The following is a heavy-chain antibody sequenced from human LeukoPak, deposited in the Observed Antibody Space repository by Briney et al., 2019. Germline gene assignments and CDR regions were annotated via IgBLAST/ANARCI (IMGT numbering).Heavy chain of an antibody. CDR1: GGPISSSSYY. J-gene: IGHJ4*02. V-gene: IGHV4-39*01. CDR3: ARHVLDGIAVALVDY. D-gene: IGHD6-19*01. Sequence: SETLSLTCTVSGGPISSSSYYWGWIRQPPGKGLEWIGSIYYSGSTYYNPSLKSRVTISVDTSKNQFSLKLSSVTAADTAVYYCARHVLDGIAVALVDYWGQGTLVTVSS. CDR2: IYYSGST.